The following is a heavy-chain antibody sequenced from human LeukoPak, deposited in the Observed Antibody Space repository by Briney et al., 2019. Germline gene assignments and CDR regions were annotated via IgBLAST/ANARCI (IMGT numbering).Heavy chain of an antibody. J-gene: IGHJ6*03. Sequence: SVKVSCKASGGTFNSYAISWVRQAPGQGLEWMGGIIPIFGTANYAQKFQGRVTITTDESTSTAYMELSSLRSEDTAVYYCARRTMVRGVPSYYMDVWGKGTTVTVSS. D-gene: IGHD3-10*01. CDR3: ARRTMVRGVPSYYMDV. V-gene: IGHV1-69*05. CDR2: IIPIFGTA. CDR1: GGTFNSYA.